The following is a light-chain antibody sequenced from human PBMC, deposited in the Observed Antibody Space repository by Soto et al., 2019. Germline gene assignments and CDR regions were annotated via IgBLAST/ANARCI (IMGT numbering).Light chain of an antibody. CDR2: GAS. J-gene: IGKJ1*01. CDR1: QSVSSNF. CDR3: QQYDSLPWT. Sequence: ENVLTQSPGTLSLSPGERATLSCRASQSVSSNFLAWYQQKPGQAPRLLIYGASNRATGIPDRFSGSGSGTDFTLTISRLEPEDFAVYYCQQYDSLPWTFGQGTKVDIK. V-gene: IGKV3-20*01.